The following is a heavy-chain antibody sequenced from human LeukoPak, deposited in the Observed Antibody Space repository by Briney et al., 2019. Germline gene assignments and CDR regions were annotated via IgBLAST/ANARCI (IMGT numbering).Heavy chain of an antibody. Sequence: PGGPLRLSCAASGFTFSSYAITWVRQAPGKGLEWVSAISGNGDGTYYADSVKGRFTISRDNSKNTLYLQMNSLRAEDTAVYYCAKVKGVIDYWSQGTLVTV. J-gene: IGHJ4*01. CDR3: AKVKGVIDY. V-gene: IGHV3-23*01. CDR1: GFTFSSYA. D-gene: IGHD3-10*01. CDR2: ISGNGDGT.